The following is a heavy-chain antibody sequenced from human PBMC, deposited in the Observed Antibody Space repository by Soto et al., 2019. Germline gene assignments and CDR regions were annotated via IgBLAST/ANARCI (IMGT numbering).Heavy chain of an antibody. CDR2: SIPIFGTA. V-gene: IGHV1-69*13. D-gene: IGHD5-12*01. J-gene: IGHJ6*02. CDR3: ARGRGYSGDDHYYYFDMDV. CDR1: GGTFNNYP. Sequence: GGPVKVSCKASGGTFNNYPITWVRQAPGEGLEWMGGSIPIFGTANYAQKFQGRVTISVDESTSTAYMELSSLRSEDTAVYYCARGRGYSGDDHYYYFDMDVWGQGTTVTVSS.